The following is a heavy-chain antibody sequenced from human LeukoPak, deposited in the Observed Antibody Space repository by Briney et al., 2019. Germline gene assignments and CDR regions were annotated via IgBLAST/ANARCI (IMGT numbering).Heavy chain of an antibody. CDR2: INPSGSST. D-gene: IGHD3-9*01. CDR3: ARGSRPVYNLLTGKRYFDY. J-gene: IGHJ4*02. V-gene: IGHV1-46*01. CDR1: TYIFTTYY. Sequence: ASVKASCQPSTYIFTTYYVHWVRQAAGHGLEWMGIINPSGSSTNYAQKFRGRLTMTRDMSTSTVYMELSSLRSENTGVYYWARGSRPVYNLLTGKRYFDYRGQGTLLTVSS.